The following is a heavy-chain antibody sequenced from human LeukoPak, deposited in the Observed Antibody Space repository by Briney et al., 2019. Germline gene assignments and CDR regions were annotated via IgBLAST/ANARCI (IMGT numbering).Heavy chain of an antibody. CDR2: IYTSGST. V-gene: IGHV4-61*02. CDR3: AREGQWLVRY. J-gene: IGHJ4*02. D-gene: IGHD6-19*01. Sequence: SETLSHTCTFCGGSISSGSYYWSWIRQPAGKGLERIGRIYTSGSTNYNPSLKSRVTISVDTSKNQFSLKLSSVTAAETAVYYCAREGQWLVRYWGQGTLVTVSS. CDR1: GGSISSGSYY.